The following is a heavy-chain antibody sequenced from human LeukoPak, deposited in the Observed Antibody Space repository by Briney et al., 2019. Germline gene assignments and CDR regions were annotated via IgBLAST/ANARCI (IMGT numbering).Heavy chain of an antibody. CDR2: IYRGGNT. CDR1: GFTFSDHY. D-gene: IGHD2-21*02. Sequence: PGGSLRLSCAASGFTFSDHYMSWIRQAPGKGLEWVSVIYRGGNTDYADSVKGRFTISRDNSKNTLYLQMNSLRAEDTAVYYCAKRADSDPRGNDYWGQGTLVTVSS. J-gene: IGHJ4*02. V-gene: IGHV3-53*01. CDR3: AKRADSDPRGNDY.